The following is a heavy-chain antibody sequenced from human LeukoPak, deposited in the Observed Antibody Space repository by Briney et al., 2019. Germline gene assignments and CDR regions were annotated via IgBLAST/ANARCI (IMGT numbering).Heavy chain of an antibody. CDR2: IYYCGST. CDR1: GGSISSGDYY. J-gene: IGHJ4*02. Sequence: SETLSLTCTVSGGSISSGDYYWSWIRQPPGKGLEWIGYIYYCGSTNYNPSLKSRVTISVDTSKNQFSLKLSSVTAADTAVYYCARARMATIRGYYFDYWGQGTLVTVSS. D-gene: IGHD5-24*01. CDR3: ARARMATIRGYYFDY. V-gene: IGHV4-61*08.